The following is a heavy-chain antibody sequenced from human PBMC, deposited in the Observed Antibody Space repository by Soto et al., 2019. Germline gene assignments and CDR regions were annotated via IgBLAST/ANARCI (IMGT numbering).Heavy chain of an antibody. V-gene: IGHV4-59*10. CDR1: GGSVNGYY. CDR3: ARGQRFSDWFDP. Sequence: SETLSLTCAVYGGSVNGYYWNWIRQPAGKGLEWIGRIYSSGSTKYNPSLQSRVTMSLDTSKNQFSLRLTSVTAADTAVYYCARGQRFSDWFDPWGQGTLVTVSS. J-gene: IGHJ5*02. CDR2: IYSSGST. D-gene: IGHD3-3*01.